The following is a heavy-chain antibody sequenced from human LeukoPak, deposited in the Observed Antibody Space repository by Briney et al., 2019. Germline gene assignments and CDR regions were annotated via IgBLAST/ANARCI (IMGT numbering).Heavy chain of an antibody. V-gene: IGHV4-30-4*08. D-gene: IGHD2-2*01. CDR3: ARGVWSSTHFDY. J-gene: IGHJ4*02. CDR2: IYYSGST. Sequence: SETLSLTCTVSGGSISSGDYYWSWIRQPPGKGLEWIGYIYYSGSTYYNPSLKSRVTISVDTSKNQFSLKLSSVTAADTAVYYCARGVWSSTHFDYWGQGTLVTVSS. CDR1: GGSISSGDYY.